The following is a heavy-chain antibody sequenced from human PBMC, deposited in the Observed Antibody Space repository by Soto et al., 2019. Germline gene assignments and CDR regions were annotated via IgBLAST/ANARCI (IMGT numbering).Heavy chain of an antibody. V-gene: IGHV3-43*01. CDR2: ITWDAGSA. CDR3: AKEKDRIFDY. CDR1: GFTFDDHT. Sequence: EVQLVVSGGLVVRPGGSLRLSCAGSGFTFDDHTMHWVRQAPGKGLEGVSLITWDAGSAFYADSVRGRFTISRDNSKNYLYLQMNRLRTEDSALYYCAKEKDRIFDYWGRGTPVTVSS. J-gene: IGHJ4*02.